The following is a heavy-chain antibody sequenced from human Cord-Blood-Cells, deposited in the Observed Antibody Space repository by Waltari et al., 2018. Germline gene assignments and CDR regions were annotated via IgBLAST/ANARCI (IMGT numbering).Heavy chain of an antibody. CDR1: GFTFSSYE. CDR2: SSSSGSTI. D-gene: IGHD3-10*01. V-gene: IGHV3-48*03. CDR3: ARGGRYGSGSYDY. Sequence: EVQLVESGGGLVQPGGSLRLSCAASGFTFSSYEMNWVRQAPGKGLEGVSYSSSSGSTIYYADSVKGRFTISRDNAKNSLYLQMNSLRAEDTAVYYCARGGRYGSGSYDYWGQGTLVTVSS. J-gene: IGHJ4*02.